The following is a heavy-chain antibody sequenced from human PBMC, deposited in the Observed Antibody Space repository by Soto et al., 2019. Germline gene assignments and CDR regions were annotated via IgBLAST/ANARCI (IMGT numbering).Heavy chain of an antibody. D-gene: IGHD6-6*01. V-gene: IGHV1-2*02. CDR3: ARVRAARPDYSYYGMAV. Sequence: ASVKVSCKASGYRFSDYYIHWVRQAPGQGLEWMGWINSNNGGTSYAQKFQGRVTMTWDTPVSTAYMEMKRLTSDDTAVYCCARVRAARPDYSYYGMAVWGQGTTVTVSS. CDR2: INSNNGGT. J-gene: IGHJ6*02. CDR1: GYRFSDYY.